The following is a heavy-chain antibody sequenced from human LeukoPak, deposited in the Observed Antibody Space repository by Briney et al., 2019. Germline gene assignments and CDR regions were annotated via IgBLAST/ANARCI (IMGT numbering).Heavy chain of an antibody. D-gene: IGHD2-2*01. Sequence: ETLSLTCAVYGGSFSGYYWSWIRQPPGKGLEWIGEINHSGSTNYNPSLKSRVTISVDTSKDQFSLKLSSVTAADTAVYYCARGSGGIVPAVTPDYYMDVWGKGTTVTVSS. CDR3: ARGSGGIVPAVTPDYYMDV. V-gene: IGHV4-34*01. CDR2: INHSGST. CDR1: GGSFSGYY. J-gene: IGHJ6*03.